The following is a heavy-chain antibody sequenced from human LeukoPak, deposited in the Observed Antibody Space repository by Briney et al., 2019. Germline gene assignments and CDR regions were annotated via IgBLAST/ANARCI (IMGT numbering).Heavy chain of an antibody. Sequence: GGSLRLSCAASRFTFSSYGMNWVRQAPGKGLERVSGISSSADSVYYADSVKGRFTISRDNAKNSLYLQMNSLRAEDTAVYYCARVRCSGGGCFYNFDYWGQGSLVTVSS. J-gene: IGHJ4*02. CDR1: RFTFSSYG. CDR3: ARVRCSGGGCFYNFDY. D-gene: IGHD2-15*01. V-gene: IGHV3-21*01. CDR2: ISSSADSV.